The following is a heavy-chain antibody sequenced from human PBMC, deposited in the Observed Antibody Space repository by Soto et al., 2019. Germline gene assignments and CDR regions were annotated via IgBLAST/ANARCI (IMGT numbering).Heavy chain of an antibody. CDR3: ATCGGGCYSRCYYGMDV. Sequence: QLLESGGGLVQPGESLRLSCAPSGFALRNYAMTWVRQAPGEGLEWVSGISDSGGRTDYSDSVKGRFTIYRDNSKNTLYLQMNSLRAEDTAVYYCATCGGGCYSRCYYGMDVWGQGTTVTVSS. CDR2: ISDSGGRT. CDR1: GFALRNYA. D-gene: IGHD2-21*02. J-gene: IGHJ6*02. V-gene: IGHV3-23*01.